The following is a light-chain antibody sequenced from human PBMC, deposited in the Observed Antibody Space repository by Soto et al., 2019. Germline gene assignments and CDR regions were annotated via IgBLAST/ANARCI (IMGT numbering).Light chain of an antibody. V-gene: IGKV3-11*01. J-gene: IGKJ4*01. Sequence: EIVLTQSPATLSLSPGERATLSCRASQSVYRYLAWYQQKPGQAPRLLIYDASQRATGIPARLSGSGSGTDFTLPISGLEPEEFAVYFCQHRGNWQTVRTFGGGTKVEIK. CDR2: DAS. CDR1: QSVYRY. CDR3: QHRGNWQTVRT.